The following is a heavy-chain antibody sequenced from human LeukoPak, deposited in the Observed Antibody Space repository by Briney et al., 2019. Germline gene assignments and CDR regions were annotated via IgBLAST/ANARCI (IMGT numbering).Heavy chain of an antibody. CDR2: IYYSGST. CDR1: GGSISSSSYY. V-gene: IGHV4-61*10. D-gene: IGHD6-13*01. CDR3: ARQGGYSSSPDF. J-gene: IGHJ4*02. Sequence: PSETLSLTCTVSGGSISSSSYYWTWIRQPAGKGLEWIGYIYYSGSTNYNPSLKSRVTISVDTSKNQFSLKLSSVTAADTAVYYCARQGGYSSSPDFWGQGTLVTVSS.